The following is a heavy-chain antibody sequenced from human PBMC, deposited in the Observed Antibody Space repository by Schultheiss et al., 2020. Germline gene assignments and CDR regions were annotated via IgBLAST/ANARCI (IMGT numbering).Heavy chain of an antibody. CDR3: ARAWDDIVLMVYAINPPDYGMDV. Sequence: SVKVSFKASGDTFSSYAISWVRQAPGQGLEWMGGIIPIFGTANYAQKFQGRVTITADESTSTAYMELSSLRSEDTAVYYCARAWDDIVLMVYAINPPDYGMDVWGQGTTVTLSS. V-gene: IGHV1-69*13. CDR2: IIPIFGTA. J-gene: IGHJ6*02. CDR1: GDTFSSYA. D-gene: IGHD2-8*01.